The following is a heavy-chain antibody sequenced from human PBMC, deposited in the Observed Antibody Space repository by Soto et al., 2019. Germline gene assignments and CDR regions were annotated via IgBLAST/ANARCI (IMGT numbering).Heavy chain of an antibody. CDR3: VGTGTTDDY. D-gene: IGHD4-17*01. J-gene: IGHJ4*02. CDR1: GASVRSGDYY. CDR2: IYNSGGS. V-gene: IGHV4-30-4*01. Sequence: QVQLQESGPGLVKPSQTLSLTCSVSGASVRSGDYYWSSIRQAPGKGLEWIGYIYNSGGSYYNPSLKGRLTISIVTSKNQSSLKLNSVTAADTAIYYCVGTGTTDDYWGRGTLVTVSS.